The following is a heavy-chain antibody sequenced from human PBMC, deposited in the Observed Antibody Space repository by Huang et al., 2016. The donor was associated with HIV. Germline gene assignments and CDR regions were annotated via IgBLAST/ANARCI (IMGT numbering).Heavy chain of an antibody. CDR1: GASFTGNY. CDR2: INDSGAT. Sequence: QVHLQQWGAGLLKPSETLTLTCAVSGASFTGNYWTWIRQTPGKGLEWIGEINDSGATMYHPSLESRVTISIDRSKKQFSLRLSSMTAADTAVYYCARQWVLLDYLMGMDVWGQGTTVIVSS. V-gene: IGHV4-34*01. D-gene: IGHD3-3*01. CDR3: ARQWVLLDYLMGMDV. J-gene: IGHJ6*02.